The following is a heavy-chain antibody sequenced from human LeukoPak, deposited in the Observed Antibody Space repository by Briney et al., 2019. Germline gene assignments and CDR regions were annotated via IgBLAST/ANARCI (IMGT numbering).Heavy chain of an antibody. CDR2: IYYSGST. Sequence: SETLSLTCTVSGGSISSHYWSWIRQRPGKGLGWDGYIYYSGSTNYNPSLKSRVTISVDTSKNQFSLKLSSVTAADTAVYYCAGFNYYDSSGYYYGAFDIWGQGTMVTVSS. V-gene: IGHV4-59*11. CDR1: GGSISSHY. CDR3: AGFNYYDSSGYYYGAFDI. D-gene: IGHD3-22*01. J-gene: IGHJ3*02.